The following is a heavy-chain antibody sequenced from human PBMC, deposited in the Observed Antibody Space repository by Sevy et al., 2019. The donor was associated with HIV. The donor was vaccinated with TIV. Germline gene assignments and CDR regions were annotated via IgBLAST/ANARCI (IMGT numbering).Heavy chain of an antibody. Sequence: GGSLRLSCAASGFTFSSYAMHWVRQAPGKGLEWVAVISYDGSNKYYADSVKGRFTISRDNSKNTLYLQMNSLRAEDTAVYYCARAAPPPRELPKFQYYYYYYGMDVWGQGTTVTVSS. J-gene: IGHJ6*02. CDR1: GFTFSSYA. CDR2: ISYDGSNK. CDR3: ARAAPPPRELPKFQYYYYYYGMDV. V-gene: IGHV3-30*04. D-gene: IGHD1-26*01.